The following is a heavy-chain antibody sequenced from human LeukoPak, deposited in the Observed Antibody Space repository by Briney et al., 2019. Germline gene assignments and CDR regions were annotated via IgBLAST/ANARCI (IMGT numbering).Heavy chain of an antibody. D-gene: IGHD1-1*01. Sequence: ASVKVSCKASGYTFTAYDMHWVRQAPGHGLEWMGWIRPNSGETGLAQKFQGRVALTRDTSISAAYLELSRLRSDDTAVYYCVRSGYNWGFDYWGQGTLVAVSS. CDR1: GYTFTAYD. CDR3: VRSGYNWGFDY. V-gene: IGHV1-2*02. CDR2: IRPNSGET. J-gene: IGHJ4*02.